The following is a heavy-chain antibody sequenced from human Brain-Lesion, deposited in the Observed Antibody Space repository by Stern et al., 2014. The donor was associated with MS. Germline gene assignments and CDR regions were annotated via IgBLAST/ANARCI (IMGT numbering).Heavy chain of an antibody. V-gene: IGHV5-51*03. CDR3: ARFYSGSFLDY. J-gene: IGHJ4*02. CDR2: IYPRDSDT. Sequence: VQLVESGAEVKKPGESLKISCKGSGYSFTSSWVAWVRQMPGRGLEWMGIIYPRDSDTKYSPSFQGQVTISADKSISTAYLQWSSLKASDTAMYFCARFYSGSFLDYWGQGSLVTVSS. CDR1: GYSFTSSW. D-gene: IGHD4-23*01.